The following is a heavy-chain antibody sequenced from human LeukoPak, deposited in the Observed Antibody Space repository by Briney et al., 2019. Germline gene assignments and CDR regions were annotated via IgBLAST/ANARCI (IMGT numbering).Heavy chain of an antibody. CDR1: GFTFSSYG. CDR3: ARDYYGSPTH. CDR2: ISSSGSTI. D-gene: IGHD3-10*01. J-gene: IGHJ4*02. V-gene: IGHV3-48*04. Sequence: GGTLRLSCAASGFTFSSYGMSSIRQAPGKGLEWVSYISSSGSTIYYADSVKGRFTISRDNAKNSLYLQMNSLRAEDTAVYYCARDYYGSPTHWGQGTLVTVSS.